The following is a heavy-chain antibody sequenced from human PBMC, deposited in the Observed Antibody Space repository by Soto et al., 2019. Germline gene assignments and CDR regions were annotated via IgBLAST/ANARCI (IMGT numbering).Heavy chain of an antibody. J-gene: IGHJ4*01. CDR3: ARVRGSGSYAAYYFDS. CDR1: GGSISNGGYY. V-gene: IGHV4-31*03. CDR2: IHYSGST. Sequence: SETLSLTCTVSGGSISNGGYYWNCVRQHPGKGLEWIGYIHYSGSTWYNPSLESRVTISVDTSKDQFSLKLRSVTAADTAVYYCARVRGSGSYAAYYFDSWGQGTLVTV. D-gene: IGHD3-10*01.